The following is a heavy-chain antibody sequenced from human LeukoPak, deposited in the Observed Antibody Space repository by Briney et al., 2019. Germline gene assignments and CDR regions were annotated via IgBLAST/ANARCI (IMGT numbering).Heavy chain of an antibody. CDR1: GGSISSSSYY. CDR2: IYYSGST. Sequence: SETLSLTCTVSGGSISSSSYYWGWIRQPPGKGLEWIGSIYYSGSTYYNPSLKSRVTTSVDTSKNQFSLKLSSVTAADTAAYYCARTFGSIAAPFDYWGQGTLVTVSS. CDR3: ARTFGSIAAPFDY. J-gene: IGHJ4*02. V-gene: IGHV4-39*07. D-gene: IGHD6-13*01.